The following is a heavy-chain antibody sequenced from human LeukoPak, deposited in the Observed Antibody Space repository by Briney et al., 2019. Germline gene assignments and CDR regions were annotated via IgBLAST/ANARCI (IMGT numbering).Heavy chain of an antibody. D-gene: IGHD2-2*01. Sequence: SETLSLTCTVSGGSISSYYWSWIRQPPGKGLEWIGYIYYSGSTNYNPSLMSRVTISVDTSKNQFSLKLSSVTAADTAVYYCSGHCSSTSCHGDYWGQGTLVTVSS. CDR2: IYYSGST. J-gene: IGHJ4*02. CDR3: SGHCSSTSCHGDY. V-gene: IGHV4-59*08. CDR1: GGSISSYY.